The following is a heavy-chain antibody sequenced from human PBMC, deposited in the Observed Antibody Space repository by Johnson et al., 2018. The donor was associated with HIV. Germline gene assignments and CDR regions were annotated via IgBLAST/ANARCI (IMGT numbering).Heavy chain of an antibody. V-gene: IGHV3-66*01. Sequence: VQLVESGGGVVQPGRSLRLSCAASGFTFSSYGMHWVRRAPGKGLEWVSVIYSGGSTYYADSLKDRFTISRDNSKNTLYLQMNSLRAEDTAVYYCARELRIAARGLACDIWGQGTMVTVSS. D-gene: IGHD6-6*01. CDR1: GFTFSSYG. J-gene: IGHJ3*02. CDR3: ARELRIAARGLACDI. CDR2: IYSGGST.